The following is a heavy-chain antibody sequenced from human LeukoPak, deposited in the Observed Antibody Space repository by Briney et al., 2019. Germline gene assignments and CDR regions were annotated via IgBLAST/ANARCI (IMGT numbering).Heavy chain of an antibody. CDR1: GGSFSGYY. D-gene: IGHD3-22*01. Sequence: SETLSLTCAVYGGSFSGYYWSWIRQPPGKGLEWIGEINHSGSTNYNPSLKSRVTISVDTSKNQFSLMLSSVTAADTAVYYCAKGHDYYDSSGYSVWGQGTLVTVSS. CDR3: AKGHDYYDSSGYSV. V-gene: IGHV4-34*01. J-gene: IGHJ4*02. CDR2: INHSGST.